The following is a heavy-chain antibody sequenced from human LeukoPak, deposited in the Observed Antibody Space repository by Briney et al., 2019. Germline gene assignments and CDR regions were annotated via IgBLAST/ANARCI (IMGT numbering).Heavy chain of an antibody. CDR3: ARGGSSWYEAEYFQH. CDR1: GGPISSYY. D-gene: IGHD6-13*01. CDR2: IYYSGST. V-gene: IGHV4-59*01. J-gene: IGHJ1*01. Sequence: PSETLSLTCTVSGGPISSYYWSWIRQPPGKGLEWIGYIYYSGSTNYNPSLKSRVTISVDTSKNQFSLKLSSVTAADTAMYYCARGGSSWYEAEYFQHWGQGTLVTVSS.